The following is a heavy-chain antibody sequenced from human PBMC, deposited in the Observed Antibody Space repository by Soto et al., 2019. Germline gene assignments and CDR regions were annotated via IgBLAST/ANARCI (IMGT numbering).Heavy chain of an antibody. D-gene: IGHD3-22*01. Sequence: PGGSLRLSCAASGFTFSSYGMHWVRQAPGKGLEWVAVIWYDGSNKYYADSVKGRFTISRDNSKNTLYLQMNSLRAEDTAVYYCARDDKDYYDSSGYSGYWGQGTLVTVSS. V-gene: IGHV3-33*01. CDR3: ARDDKDYYDSSGYSGY. J-gene: IGHJ4*02. CDR2: IWYDGSNK. CDR1: GFTFSSYG.